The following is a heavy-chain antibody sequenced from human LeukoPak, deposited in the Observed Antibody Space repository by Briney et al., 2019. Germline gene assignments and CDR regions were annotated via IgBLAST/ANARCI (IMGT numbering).Heavy chain of an antibody. Sequence: GGSLRLSCAASGFTFSDYYMSWIRQAPGKGLEWVSYISSSSSYTNYADSVKGRFTISRDNAKNSLYLQMNSLRAEDTAVYYCARESVTMGFYAFDIWGQGTMVTVSS. V-gene: IGHV3-11*05. CDR2: ISSSSSYT. CDR3: ARESVTMGFYAFDI. J-gene: IGHJ3*02. CDR1: GFTFSDYY. D-gene: IGHD4-17*01.